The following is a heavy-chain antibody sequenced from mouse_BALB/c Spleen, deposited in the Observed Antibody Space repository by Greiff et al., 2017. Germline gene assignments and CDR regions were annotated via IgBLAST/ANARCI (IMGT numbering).Heavy chain of an antibody. V-gene: IGHV14-3*02. J-gene: IGHJ4*01. D-gene: IGHD2-1*01. CDR3: ASYYGNYAMDY. CDR2: VDPANGNT. Sequence: VQLKQSGAELVKPGASVKLSCTASGFNIKENYMHWVKQRPEQGLEGIGRVDPANGNTKIDPKFQGKATITADTSSNTAYLQLSSLTSEDTAVYYCASYYGNYAMDYWGQGTSVTVSS. CDR1: GFNIKENY.